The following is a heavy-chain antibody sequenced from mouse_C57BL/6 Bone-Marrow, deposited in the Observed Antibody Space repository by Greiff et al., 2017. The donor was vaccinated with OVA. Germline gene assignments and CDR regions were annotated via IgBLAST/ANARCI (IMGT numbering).Heavy chain of an antibody. V-gene: IGHV1-4*01. CDR1: GYTFTSYT. J-gene: IGHJ2*01. D-gene: IGHD1-1*01. CDR2: INPSSGYT. CDR3: ASLTTVVATDY. Sequence: QVQLKESGAELARPGASVKMSCKASGYTFTSYTMHWVKQRPGQGLEWIGYINPSSGYTKYNQKFKDKATLTADKSSSTAYMQLSSLTSEDSAVYYCASLTTVVATDYWGQGTTLTVSS.